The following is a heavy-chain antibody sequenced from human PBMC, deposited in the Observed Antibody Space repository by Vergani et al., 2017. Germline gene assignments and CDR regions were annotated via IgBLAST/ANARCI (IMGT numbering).Heavy chain of an antibody. V-gene: IGHV3-74*02. J-gene: IGHJ4*02. CDR1: GFTFSSYA. D-gene: IGHD3-3*01. Sequence: EVQLLESGGGLVQPGGSLRLSCAASGFTFSSYAMSWVRQAPWKGLVWVSRINSDGSSTSYTDSVKGRFTISRDNAKNTLYLQMNSLRAEDTAVYYCARVSYDFWSGYYYPLGFDYWGQGTLVTVSS. CDR2: INSDGSST. CDR3: ARVSYDFWSGYYYPLGFDY.